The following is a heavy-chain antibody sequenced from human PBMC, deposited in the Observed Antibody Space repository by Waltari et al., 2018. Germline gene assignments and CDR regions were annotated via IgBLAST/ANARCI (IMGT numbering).Heavy chain of an antibody. CDR3: TREGSCGGVICYYNLG. D-gene: IGHD2-15*01. CDR1: GSTFRDYG. J-gene: IGHJ4*02. Sequence: EVQLVESGGGSTQPGRSLRLSCTTSGSTFRDYGVSWVRQAPGKGLEWVGFIRSKADGGTIQYAASVKGRFIISRDDSKSIAYLQMNSLKTEDTAVYYCTREGSCGGVICYYNLGWGQGTLVTVSS. CDR2: IRSKADGGTI. V-gene: IGHV3-49*04.